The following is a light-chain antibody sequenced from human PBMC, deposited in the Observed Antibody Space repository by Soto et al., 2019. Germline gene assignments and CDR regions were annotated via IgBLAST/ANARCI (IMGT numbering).Light chain of an antibody. V-gene: IGLV1-51*02. J-gene: IGLJ2*01. CDR2: QNN. Sequence: QSVLTQPPSMSVAPGQKVTISCSGSSSNIGKNYVSWYQQVPGTAPKLLIFQNNKRPLGIPDRFSGSKSDTSATLGITGLQTGDEADYYCGTWDNSLSAGVFGGGTKLTVL. CDR1: SSNIGKNY. CDR3: GTWDNSLSAGV.